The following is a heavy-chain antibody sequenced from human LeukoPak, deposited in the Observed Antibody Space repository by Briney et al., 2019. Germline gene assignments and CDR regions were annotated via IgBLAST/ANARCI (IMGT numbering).Heavy chain of an antibody. J-gene: IGHJ6*03. CDR1: GGCISSSNW. Sequence: SETLSLTCAVSGGCISSSNWWSWVRQPPGKGLEWIGEIYHSGSTNYNPSLKSRVTISVDKSKNQFSLKLSSVTAADTAVYYCAGTGAVAGTYYYYYMDVWGKGTTVTVSS. V-gene: IGHV4-4*02. D-gene: IGHD6-19*01. CDR2: IYHSGST. CDR3: AGTGAVAGTYYYYYMDV.